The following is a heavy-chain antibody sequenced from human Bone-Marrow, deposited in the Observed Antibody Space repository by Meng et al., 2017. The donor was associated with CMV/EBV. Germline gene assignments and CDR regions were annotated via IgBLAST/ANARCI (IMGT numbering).Heavy chain of an antibody. D-gene: IGHD4-17*01. CDR1: GFTFSSYD. J-gene: IGHJ4*02. CDR2: IGTAGDT. CDR3: ARDLRRNLDY. Sequence: GESLKISCAASGFTFSSYDMHWVRQATGKGLEWVSAIGTAGDTYYPGSVKGRFTISRENAKNSLYLQMNSLRAGDTAVYYCARDLRRNLDYWGQGTLVTVSS. V-gene: IGHV3-13*01.